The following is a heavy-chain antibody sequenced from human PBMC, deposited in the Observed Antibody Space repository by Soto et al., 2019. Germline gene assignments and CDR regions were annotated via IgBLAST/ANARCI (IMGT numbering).Heavy chain of an antibody. CDR2: ISGDGGST. CDR3: AEEGGGEKGGFEY. J-gene: IGHJ4*02. V-gene: IGHV3-23*01. Sequence: EVQLLEAGGGLVQPGGSLRLSCAASGFTSSSYAMSCVRQAPGKGLEWVSFISGDGGSTFYTDSVKGRFTISRDNAKNTLFLQMDSLRADDTAVYCCAEEGGGEKGGFEYWGQGTLVTVSS. CDR1: GFTSSSYA. D-gene: IGHD3-16*01.